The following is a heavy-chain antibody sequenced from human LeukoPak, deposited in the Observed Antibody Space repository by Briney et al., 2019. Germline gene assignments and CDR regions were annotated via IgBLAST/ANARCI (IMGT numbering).Heavy chain of an antibody. V-gene: IGHV1-2*02. CDR3: ARQSYSSGWNFDY. CDR1: GYIFTGYY. Sequence: ASVKVSCKASGYIFTGYYMFWVRQAPGQGLEWMGWINPNGGGTNYAQKLQGRVTMTTDTSTSTAYMELRSLRSDDTAVYYCARQSYSSGWNFDYWGQGTLVTVSS. J-gene: IGHJ4*02. D-gene: IGHD6-19*01. CDR2: INPNGGGT.